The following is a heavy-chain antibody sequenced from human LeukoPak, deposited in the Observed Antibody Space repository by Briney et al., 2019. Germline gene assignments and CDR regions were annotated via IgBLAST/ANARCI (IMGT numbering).Heavy chain of an antibody. CDR2: ISWNSGSI. V-gene: IGHV3-9*01. CDR1: GFTFDDYA. D-gene: IGHD6-13*01. CDR3: AKSPISGYSSSSSTFDY. J-gene: IGHJ4*02. Sequence: GGSLRLSCAASGFTFDDYAMHWVRQAPGKGLEWVSGISWNSGSIDYADSVKGRFTISRDNAKNSLYLQMNSLRAEDTALYYCAKSPISGYSSSSSTFDYWGQGTLVTVSS.